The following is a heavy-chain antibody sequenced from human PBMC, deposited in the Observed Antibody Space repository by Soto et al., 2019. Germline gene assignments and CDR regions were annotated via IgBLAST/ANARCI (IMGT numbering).Heavy chain of an antibody. CDR1: GGSTSSSNW. CDR3: ARAAGKGDDFDY. V-gene: IGHV4-4*02. D-gene: IGHD6-19*01. J-gene: IGHJ4*02. CDR2: IYQSGST. Sequence: QVQLQESGPGLVKPSGTLSLTCAVSGGSTSSSNWWSWVRQPPGKGLEWIAEIYQSGSTYYNPSLKSRVTLSLDKAQSQFSLKLSSVAAADTAVYYCARAAGKGDDFDYWGQGTLVTVSP.